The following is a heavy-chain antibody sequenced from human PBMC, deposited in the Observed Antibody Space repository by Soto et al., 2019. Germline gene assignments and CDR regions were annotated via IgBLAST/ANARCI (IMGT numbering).Heavy chain of an antibody. J-gene: IGHJ5*02. D-gene: IGHD6-19*01. Sequence: QVQLVQSGAEVKKPGASVKVSCKASGYTFTSYGISWVRQAPGQGLEWMGWSSAYNGNTNYAQKLQGRVTMTTDTSTSKAYMELRSLRSDDTAVYYCARDRSGTAVAGTDWFDPWGQGTLVTVSS. CDR1: GYTFTSYG. V-gene: IGHV1-18*01. CDR2: SSAYNGNT. CDR3: ARDRSGTAVAGTDWFDP.